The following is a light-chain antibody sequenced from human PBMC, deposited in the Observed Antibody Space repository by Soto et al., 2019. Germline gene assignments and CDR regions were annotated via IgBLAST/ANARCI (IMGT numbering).Light chain of an antibody. CDR1: ISDVGGYNY. CDR3: SSYAGSSNV. Sequence: QSALTHPPSASRSRGHSFAISFTGTISDVGGYNYVSWYQQQPGKAHKLMIYEVNKRHSGVPDRFSGSKSGNTASLTVSGLQAEDEADYYCSSYAGSSNVFGTGTKVTVL. V-gene: IGLV2-8*01. CDR2: EVN. J-gene: IGLJ1*01.